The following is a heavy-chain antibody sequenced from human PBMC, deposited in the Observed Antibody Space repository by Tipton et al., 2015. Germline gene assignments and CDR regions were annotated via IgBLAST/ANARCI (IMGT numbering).Heavy chain of an antibody. V-gene: IGHV3-23*01. D-gene: IGHD4-17*01. J-gene: IGHJ4*02. CDR3: AKLYGDYWFDY. CDR2: ISGRGGST. Sequence: SLRLSCAASGFTFSSYAMSWVRQAPGKGLEWVSGISGRGGSTYYADSVKGRFTISRDNSKNTLYLQMNSLRAEDTAIYYCAKLYGDYWFDYWGQGTLVTVSS. CDR1: GFTFSSYA.